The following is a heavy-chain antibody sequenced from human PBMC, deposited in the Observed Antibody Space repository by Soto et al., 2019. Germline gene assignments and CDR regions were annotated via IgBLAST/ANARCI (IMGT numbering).Heavy chain of an antibody. CDR2: ITSDGSET. V-gene: IGHV3-74*01. D-gene: IGHD3-22*01. Sequence: GGSLRLSCATSGFPFTISWMHWVRQVPGKPLEWVSRITSDGSETIYADTVKGRFTISRDNAESTVYLQMNSLRAEDTAVYYCARLTSYDSSGYYCYWGQGTLVTVSS. CDR3: ARLTSYDSSGYYCY. CDR1: GFPFTISW. J-gene: IGHJ4*02.